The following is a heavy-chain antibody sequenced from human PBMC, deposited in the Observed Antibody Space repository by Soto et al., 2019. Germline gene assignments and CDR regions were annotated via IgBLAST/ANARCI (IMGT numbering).Heavy chain of an antibody. Sequence: SETLSLTCTVSGDSITGSYWSWIRQPPGKTLEWIGYIYHSGTTTYNPSLKSRVSISVDTSKNQFSLRLTSVIAADTAVYYCARDMPYAAGSLAGCYYWGQGIQVTVSS. J-gene: IGHJ4*02. CDR1: GDSITGSY. V-gene: IGHV4-59*01. D-gene: IGHD1-26*01. CDR2: IYHSGTT. CDR3: ARDMPYAAGSLAGCYY.